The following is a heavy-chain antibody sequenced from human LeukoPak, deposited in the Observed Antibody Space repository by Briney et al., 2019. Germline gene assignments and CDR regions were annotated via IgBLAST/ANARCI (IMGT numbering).Heavy chain of an antibody. CDR3: ARGMGPSQPLPFYY. V-gene: IGHV4-59*01. Sequence: SETLSLTCTVSGGSISSYYWGWIRQPPGKGLEWIGDIYYSGGTNYNPSLKSRVTISVDTFKNQCSLKLSSVTAAAPAVYYCARGMGPSQPLPFYYWGQETMVTASS. CDR1: GGSISSYY. CDR2: IYYSGGT. D-gene: IGHD2-2*01. J-gene: IGHJ4*02.